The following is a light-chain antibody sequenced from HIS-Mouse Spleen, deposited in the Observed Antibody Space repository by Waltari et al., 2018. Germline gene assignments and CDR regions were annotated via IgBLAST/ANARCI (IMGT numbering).Light chain of an antibody. J-gene: IGKJ4*01. V-gene: IGKV2-30*02. CDR1: QSLVHSDGNTY. CDR3: RQGTHWLRT. Sequence: DVVMTQSPLCLPVTLGQPASISCRSSQSLVHSDGNTYLKWFQQRQGQSPRRQIYKVSNRDTGVPERFSGSGSGTDFKLKSSRVEAGDVGVYYGRQGTHWLRTFGGGTKVEIK. CDR2: KVS.